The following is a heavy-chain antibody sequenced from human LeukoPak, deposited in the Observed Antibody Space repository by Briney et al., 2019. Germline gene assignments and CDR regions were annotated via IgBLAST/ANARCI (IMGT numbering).Heavy chain of an antibody. V-gene: IGHV1-24*01. D-gene: IGHD1-26*01. CDR3: ALVGAAYWAFDI. J-gene: IGHJ3*02. Sequence: ASVKVSCKVSGYTLTELSMHWVRQAPGKGLEWMGGFDPEDGETIYAQKFQGRVTMTEDTSTDTAYMELSSLRSEDTAVYYCALVGAAYWAFDIWGQGTMVTVSS. CDR2: FDPEDGET. CDR1: GYTLTELS.